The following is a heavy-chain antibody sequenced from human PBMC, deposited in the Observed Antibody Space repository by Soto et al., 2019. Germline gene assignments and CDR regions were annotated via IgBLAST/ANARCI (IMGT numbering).Heavy chain of an antibody. D-gene: IGHD3-3*01. J-gene: IGHJ6*02. CDR1: GGSISSSSYY. CDR2: IYYSGST. CDR3: ARDETQDSSYYDFWSGYSFYYGMDD. Sequence: SETLSLTCTVSGGSISSSSYYWGWIRQPPGKGLEWIGSIYYSGSTYYNQSLKSRVTISVDTSKNQFSLKLSSVTAADTAVYYCARDETQDSSYYDFWSGYSFYYGMDDWGQGTTVTVSS. V-gene: IGHV4-39*07.